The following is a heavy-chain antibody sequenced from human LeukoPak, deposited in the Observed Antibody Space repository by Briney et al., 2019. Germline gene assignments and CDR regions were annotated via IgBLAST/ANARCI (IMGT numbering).Heavy chain of an antibody. CDR2: IYYSGST. CDR3: ARAGGYGLIDY. J-gene: IGHJ4*02. Sequence: SETLSLTCTVSGGSISSYYWSWIRQPPGKGLEWIGYIYYSGSTDYNPSLKSRVTISVDTSKNQFSLKVGSMTAADTAVYYCARAGGYGLIDYWGQGTLVTVSS. D-gene: IGHD5-18*01. V-gene: IGHV4-59*12. CDR1: GGSISSYY.